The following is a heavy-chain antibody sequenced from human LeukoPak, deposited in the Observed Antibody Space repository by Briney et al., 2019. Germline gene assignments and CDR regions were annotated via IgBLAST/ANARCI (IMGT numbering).Heavy chain of an antibody. V-gene: IGHV3-21*01. J-gene: IGHJ4*02. CDR1: GFTFSSYS. CDR3: ARAADYYDSSGYYSYFDY. Sequence: TGGSLRLSCAVSGFTFSSYSMNWVRQAPGKGLEWVSSISSSSSYIYYADSVKGRFTISRDNAKNSLYLQMNSLRAEDTAVYYCARAADYYDSSGYYSYFDYWGQGTLVTVSS. CDR2: ISSSSSYI. D-gene: IGHD3-22*01.